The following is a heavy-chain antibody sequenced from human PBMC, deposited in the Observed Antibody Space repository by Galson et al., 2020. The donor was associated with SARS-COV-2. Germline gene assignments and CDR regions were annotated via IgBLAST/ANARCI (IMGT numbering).Heavy chain of an antibody. Sequence: SETLSLTCTVTGDSLSSDDFYWSWIRQTPGTGLEWIGDIHSSGNTYYNPSLMSRGTISVDTSKNQFSLRLSSVTAADTAVYFCARTSSTATREYYFDYWGRGTLVAVSS. J-gene: IGHJ4*02. V-gene: IGHV4-30-4*01. CDR3: ARTSSTATREYYFDY. D-gene: IGHD4-17*01. CDR2: IHSSGNT. CDR1: GDSLSSDDFY.